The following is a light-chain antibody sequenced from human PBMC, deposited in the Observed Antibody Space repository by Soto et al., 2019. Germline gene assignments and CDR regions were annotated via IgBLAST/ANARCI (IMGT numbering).Light chain of an antibody. CDR1: SSDVGAYKY. V-gene: IGLV2-8*01. Sequence: QSALTQPPSASGSPGQSVTISCTGTSSDVGAYKYVSWYQQYPGKAPKLMIYEVSKRPSGVPDRFSGSKYGNTASLTVSGLQAEDEADYYCTSYAGSNIWVFGGGTKVTVL. CDR3: TSYAGSNIWV. CDR2: EVS. J-gene: IGLJ3*02.